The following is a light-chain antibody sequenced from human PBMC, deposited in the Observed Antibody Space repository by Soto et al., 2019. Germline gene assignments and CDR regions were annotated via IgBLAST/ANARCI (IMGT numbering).Light chain of an antibody. CDR2: RNT. CDR1: SSNIGSNS. V-gene: IGLV1-40*01. Sequence: QSVLTQPPSASGTPGQRVTISCSGSSSNIGSNSVYWHQQLPGTAPKLLIYRNTYRPSGVPDRFSGSRSATSASLTITGLQAEDEADYYCQSYDRSLSGSFFGTGTKVTVL. CDR3: QSYDRSLSGSF. J-gene: IGLJ1*01.